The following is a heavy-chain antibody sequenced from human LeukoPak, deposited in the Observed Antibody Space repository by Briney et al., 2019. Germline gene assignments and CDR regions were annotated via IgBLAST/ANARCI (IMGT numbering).Heavy chain of an antibody. CDR2: IYTSGST. J-gene: IGHJ4*02. CDR3: ARSAYCSGGSCYATGLFGY. V-gene: IGHV4-4*07. CDR1: GGSISSYY. Sequence: PSETLSLTCTVSGGSISSYYWSWIRQPAGKGLEWIGRIYTSGSTNYNPSLKSRVTMSVDTSKNQFSLRLNSVTAADTAVYYCARSAYCSGGSCYATGLFGYWGQGTLVTVSS. D-gene: IGHD2-15*01.